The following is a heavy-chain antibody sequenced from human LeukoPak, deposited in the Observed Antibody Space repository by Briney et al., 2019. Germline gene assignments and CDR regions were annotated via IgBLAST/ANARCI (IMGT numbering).Heavy chain of an antibody. D-gene: IGHD2-2*01. Sequence: SETLSLTCAVYGGSFSSYYWSWIRQPPGKGLEWIGYIYYSGSTNYNPSLKSRVTISVDTSKNQFSLKLSSVTAADTAVYYCARGQLLRGGWFDPWGQGTLVTVSS. CDR1: GGSFSSYY. CDR3: ARGQLLRGGWFDP. CDR2: IYYSGST. J-gene: IGHJ5*02. V-gene: IGHV4-59*01.